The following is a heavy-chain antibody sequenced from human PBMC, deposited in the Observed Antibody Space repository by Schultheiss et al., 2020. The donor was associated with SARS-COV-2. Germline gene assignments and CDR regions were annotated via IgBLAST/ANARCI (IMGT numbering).Heavy chain of an antibody. CDR3: ASVVPAATRHDAFDI. Sequence: SETLSLTCTVSGGSISSSSYYWGWIRQHPGKGLEWIGYIYYSGSTNYNPSLKSRVTISVDTSKNQFSLKLSSVTAADTAVYYCASVVPAATRHDAFDIWGQGTMVTVSS. J-gene: IGHJ3*02. D-gene: IGHD2-2*01. CDR1: GGSISSSSYY. V-gene: IGHV4-61*05. CDR2: IYYSGST.